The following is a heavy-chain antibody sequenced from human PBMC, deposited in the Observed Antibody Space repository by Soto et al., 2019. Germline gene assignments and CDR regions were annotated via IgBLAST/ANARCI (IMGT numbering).Heavy chain of an antibody. CDR1: GFSLNNPMMG. CDR3: ARRRGDILTIDP. D-gene: IGHD3-9*01. J-gene: IGHJ5*02. V-gene: IGHV2-26*01. Sequence: QVTLKQSGPVLLNPTEPLTLTCTVSGFSLNNPMMGVTWIRQPPVKALEWLAHIFSTDEKSYSTSLKNRLTISQDTSKRHVVLTLTNVDPVDTATYFCARRRGDILTIDPWGQGTLVTVSS. CDR2: IFSTDEK.